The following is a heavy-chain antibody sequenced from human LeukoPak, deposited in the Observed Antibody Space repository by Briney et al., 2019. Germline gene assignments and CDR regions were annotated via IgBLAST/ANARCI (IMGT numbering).Heavy chain of an antibody. CDR2: IYTGGST. D-gene: IGHD3-10*01. CDR1: GFTVRSNY. J-gene: IGHJ3*02. V-gene: IGHV3-53*01. CDR3: ASTPTGITFDI. Sequence: PGGSLRLSCAASGFTVRSNYMSWVRQAPGEGLEWVSVIYTGGSTYYVDSVKGRFTISRDNSKNTLDLQMNSLRAEDTAMYYCASTPTGITFDIWGQGTMVTVSS.